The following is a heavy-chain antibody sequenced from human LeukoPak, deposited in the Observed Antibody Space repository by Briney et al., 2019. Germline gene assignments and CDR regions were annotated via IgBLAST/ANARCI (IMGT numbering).Heavy chain of an antibody. Sequence: SETLSLTCTVSGGSISSGDYYWGWIRQPPGKGLEWIGNIYYDGSTYYTPSLKSRVTISVDTSKNQFSLKLSSVTAADTAVYYCARDRRGRWDSSYAFDIWGQGTMVTVSS. V-gene: IGHV4-39*07. J-gene: IGHJ3*02. CDR3: ARDRRGRWDSSYAFDI. D-gene: IGHD3-22*01. CDR1: GGSISSGDYY. CDR2: IYYDGST.